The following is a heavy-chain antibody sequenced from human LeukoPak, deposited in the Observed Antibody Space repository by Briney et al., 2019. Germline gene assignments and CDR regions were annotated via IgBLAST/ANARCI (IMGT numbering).Heavy chain of an antibody. Sequence: GESLKISCKGSGYTFTNFWIGWVRQMPGKGLEWMGFVYPAESNTKYSPSFQGQVTISADKSLSTAYLQWSSLKASDTAMYYCARLEGYWGQGTLVTVSS. V-gene: IGHV5-51*01. J-gene: IGHJ4*02. CDR1: GYTFTNFW. CDR3: ARLEGY. CDR2: VYPAESNT.